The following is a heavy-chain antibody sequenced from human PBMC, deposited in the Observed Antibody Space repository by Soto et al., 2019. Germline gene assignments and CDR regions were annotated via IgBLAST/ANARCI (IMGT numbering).Heavy chain of an antibody. CDR2: ISSSSSTI. J-gene: IGHJ4*02. D-gene: IGHD3-10*01. CDR3: ARVSMVRGVITPRPDY. CDR1: GFTFSSYS. V-gene: IGHV3-48*01. Sequence: ESGGGLVQPGGSLRLSCAASGFTFSSYSMNWVRQAPGKGLEWVSYISSSSSTIYYADSVKGRFTISRDNAKNSLYLQMNSLRAEDTAVYYCARVSMVRGVITPRPDYWGQGTLVTVSS.